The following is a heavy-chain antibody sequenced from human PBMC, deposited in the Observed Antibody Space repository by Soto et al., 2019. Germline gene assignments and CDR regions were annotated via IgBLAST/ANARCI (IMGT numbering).Heavy chain of an antibody. Sequence: PSETLSLTCTVSGGSISSSSYYWCWIRQPPGKGLEWIGSIYYSGSTYYNPSLKSRVTISVDTSKNQFSLKLSSVTAADTAVYYCARHSGIVGATLQGGAFDIWGQGTMVTVSS. CDR2: IYYSGST. J-gene: IGHJ3*02. D-gene: IGHD1-26*01. CDR3: ARHSGIVGATLQGGAFDI. V-gene: IGHV4-39*01. CDR1: GGSISSSSYY.